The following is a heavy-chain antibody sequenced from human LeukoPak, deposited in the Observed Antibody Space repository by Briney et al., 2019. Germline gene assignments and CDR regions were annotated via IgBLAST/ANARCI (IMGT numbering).Heavy chain of an antibody. V-gene: IGHV4-38-2*01. CDR2: IYHSGST. J-gene: IGHJ4*02. CDR1: GYSISSGYY. Sequence: SETLSLTCAVSGYSISSGYYWGWIRQPPGKGLEWIGSIYHSGSTYYNPSLKSRVTISVDTSKNQFSLKLSSVTAADTAVYYCARTHYDYGDYEGFDYWGQGTLVTVSP. CDR3: ARTHYDYGDYEGFDY. D-gene: IGHD4-17*01.